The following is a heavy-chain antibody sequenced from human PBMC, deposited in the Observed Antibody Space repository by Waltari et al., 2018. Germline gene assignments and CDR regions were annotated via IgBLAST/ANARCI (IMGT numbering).Heavy chain of an antibody. CDR2: IYYSGST. J-gene: IGHJ4*02. Sequence: QLQLQESGPGLVKPSETVSLTCTVSGSSISSSNYYWGWIRQPPGKGLEWIGAIYYSGSTTYNPSLKSRVTISVDTSKNQFSLKLSSVTAADTAVYYCARDRNNYYDTSGSDYWGQGTLVTVSS. CDR1: GSSISSSNYY. CDR3: ARDRNNYYDTSGSDY. V-gene: IGHV4-39*07. D-gene: IGHD3-22*01.